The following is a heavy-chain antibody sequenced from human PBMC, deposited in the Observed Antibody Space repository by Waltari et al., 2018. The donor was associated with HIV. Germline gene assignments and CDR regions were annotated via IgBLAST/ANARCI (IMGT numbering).Heavy chain of an antibody. CDR1: GLPSCTNS. CDR3: ARGKYYYHSSAYYDNLPFDY. J-gene: IGHJ4*02. CDR2: ISSSSIDI. Sequence: VQLVESGGGLVKPGGSLSHYCPAPGLPSCTNSTNSVRQAPGKGLEWVSFISSSSIDIYYADSVKGRFTISRDNAKNSLYLQMNSLRAEDTAVYYCARGKYYYHSSAYYDNLPFDYWGQGTLVTVSS. V-gene: IGHV3-21*01. D-gene: IGHD3-22*01.